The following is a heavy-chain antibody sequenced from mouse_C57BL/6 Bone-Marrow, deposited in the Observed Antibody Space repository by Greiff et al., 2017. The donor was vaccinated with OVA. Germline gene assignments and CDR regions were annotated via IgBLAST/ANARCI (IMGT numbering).Heavy chain of an antibody. Sequence: QVQLQQSGPELVKPGASVKFSCKASGYAFSSYWMNWVKQRPGQGLEWIGLIYPGDGDTNYNGKFKGKATLTADKSSSTAYMQLSSLTYEDSAVYFCARRLDDYCVRVYWYFDVWGTGTTVTVSS. D-gene: IGHD2-4*01. J-gene: IGHJ1*03. CDR3: ARRLDDYCVRVYWYFDV. CDR2: IYPGDGDT. V-gene: IGHV1-82*01. CDR1: GYAFSSYW.